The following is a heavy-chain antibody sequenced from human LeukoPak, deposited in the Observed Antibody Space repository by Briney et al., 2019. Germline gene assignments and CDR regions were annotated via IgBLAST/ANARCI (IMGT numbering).Heavy chain of an antibody. J-gene: IGHJ6*02. Sequence: PGGSLRLSCAASGFTFSSYSMNWVRQAPGKGLEWVSSISSSSSYIYYAGSVKGRFTISRDNAKNSLYLQMNSLRAEDTAVYYCARAPPDIVVVPAAMGMDVWGQGTTVTVSS. D-gene: IGHD2-2*01. V-gene: IGHV3-21*01. CDR2: ISSSSSYI. CDR3: ARAPPDIVVVPAAMGMDV. CDR1: GFTFSSYS.